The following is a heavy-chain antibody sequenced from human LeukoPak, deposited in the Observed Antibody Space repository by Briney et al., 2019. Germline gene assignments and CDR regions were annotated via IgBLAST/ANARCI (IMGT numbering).Heavy chain of an antibody. J-gene: IGHJ2*01. CDR1: GGSISSYY. V-gene: IGHV4-59*08. CDR3: ARHEEANYWYFDL. Sequence: SETLSLTCTVSGGSISSYYWSWIRQPPGKGPEWIGYIYYSGSTNYNPSLKSRVTISVDTSKNQFSLKLSSVTAADTAVYYCARHEEANYWYFDLWGRGTLVTVSS. CDR2: IYYSGST.